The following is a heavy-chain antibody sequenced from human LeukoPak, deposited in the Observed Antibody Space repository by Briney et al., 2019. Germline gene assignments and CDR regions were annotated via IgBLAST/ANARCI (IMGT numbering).Heavy chain of an antibody. V-gene: IGHV3-15*01. J-gene: IGHJ4*02. CDR2: IKTGADGETT. CDR3: TTRLVTTNDN. CDR1: GFTFKYAW. Sequence: GGSLRLSCSASGFTFKYAWMNWVRQAPGKGLEWVGRIKTGADGETTDYPATVKGRFTVSIDDSKNTVYLQMNSLKTEDTAVYYCTTRLVTTNDNWGQGTLVTVSS. D-gene: IGHD4-17*01.